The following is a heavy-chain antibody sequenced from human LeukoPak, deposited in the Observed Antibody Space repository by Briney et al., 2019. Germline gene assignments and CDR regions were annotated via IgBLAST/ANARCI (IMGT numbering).Heavy chain of an antibody. J-gene: IGHJ3*02. CDR1: GYSFTSYW. D-gene: IGHD4-17*01. V-gene: IGHV5-51*01. CDR2: IYPGDSDT. Sequence: GESLKISCKGSGYSFTSYWIGWVRQMPGKGLEWMGIIYPGDSDTRYSPSFQGQVTLSGDKSINTVYLQWTSLKASDTAMYYCARRNFGDYIDSFDMWGQGTVVTVSS. CDR3: ARRNFGDYIDSFDM.